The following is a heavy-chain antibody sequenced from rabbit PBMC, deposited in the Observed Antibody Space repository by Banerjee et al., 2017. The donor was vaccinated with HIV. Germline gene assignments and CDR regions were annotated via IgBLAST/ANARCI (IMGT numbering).Heavy chain of an antibody. Sequence: QEQLEESGGGLVKPEGSLTLTCKASGFDLSSYYYICWVRQAPEKGLELIACIYTGTSGSTWYANWAKGRFTISKTSSTTVTLQMTSLTAADTATYFCARDLAGITGWNFGLWGQGTLVTVS. CDR1: GFDLSSYYY. CDR2: IYTGTSGST. J-gene: IGHJ3*01. V-gene: IGHV1S45*01. CDR3: ARDLAGITGWNFGL. D-gene: IGHD4-1*01.